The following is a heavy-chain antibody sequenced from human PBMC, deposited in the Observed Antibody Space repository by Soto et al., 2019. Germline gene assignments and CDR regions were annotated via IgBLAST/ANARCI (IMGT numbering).Heavy chain of an antibody. Sequence: SVKVSCKASGGTFGSYAISWVRQAPGQGLEWMGGIIPIFGTANYAQKFQGRVTITADESTSTAYMELSSLRSEDTAVYYCARKVGRGKAFDIWGQGTMVTVSS. V-gene: IGHV1-69*13. J-gene: IGHJ3*02. CDR2: IIPIFGTA. CDR1: GGTFGSYA. CDR3: ARKVGRGKAFDI. D-gene: IGHD2-15*01.